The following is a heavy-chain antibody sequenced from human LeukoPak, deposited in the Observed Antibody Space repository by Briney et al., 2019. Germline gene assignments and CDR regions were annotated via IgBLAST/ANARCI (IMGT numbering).Heavy chain of an antibody. V-gene: IGHV3-48*03. J-gene: IGHJ5*02. CDR3: ASDLYYGANDNWFDP. Sequence: PGGSLRLSCAASGFTFSSYEMNWVRQAPGKGLEWVSYISSSGSTIYYADSVKGRFTISRDNAKNSLYLQMNSLRAEDTAVHYCASDLYYGANDNWFDPWGQGTLVTVSS. D-gene: IGHD4-17*01. CDR2: ISSSGSTI. CDR1: GFTFSSYE.